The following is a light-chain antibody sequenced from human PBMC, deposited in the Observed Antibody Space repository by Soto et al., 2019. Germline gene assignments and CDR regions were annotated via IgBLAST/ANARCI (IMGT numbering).Light chain of an antibody. V-gene: IGKV1-5*01. CDR1: QSISRS. Sequence: DIQMTQSPSTLSASVGDRVTITCRASQSISRSLAWYQQKPGKAPNLLIFEASSLESGVPSWFRGSGFRAESTLTISSLQPDDFATYYWQQNSRFSFTFGPGTTLDIK. CDR3: QQNSRFSFT. J-gene: IGKJ3*01. CDR2: EAS.